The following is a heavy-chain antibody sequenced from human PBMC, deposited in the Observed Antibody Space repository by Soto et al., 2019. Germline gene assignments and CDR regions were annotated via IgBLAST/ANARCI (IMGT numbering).Heavy chain of an antibody. CDR1: GGAMSSYY. J-gene: IGHJ3*02. CDR3: IGTSRDFDS. CDR2: VNYSGGT. V-gene: IGHV4-59*01. D-gene: IGHD2-2*01. Sequence: QVQLQESGPGLVKPSETLALTCSVSGGAMSSYYWGWVRQPPGKGLEWIGYVNYSGGTNYKSSRQSRVTTSVETSRNQFSLKLSSVTAADTAVYYCIGTSRDFDSWGQGTMVTVSS.